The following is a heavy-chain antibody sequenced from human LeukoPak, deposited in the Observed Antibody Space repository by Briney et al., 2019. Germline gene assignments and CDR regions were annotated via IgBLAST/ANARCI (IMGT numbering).Heavy chain of an antibody. CDR3: ASNTMVRGAYAQIDD. V-gene: IGHV4-30-4*01. CDR2: IYYSGST. J-gene: IGHJ4*02. Sequence: PSETLSLTCTVSGGSISSGDYYWSWIRQPPGKGLEWIGYIYYSGSTYYNPSLKSRVTISVDTSKNQFSLKLSSVTAADTAVYYCASNTMVRGAYAQIDDWGQGTLVTVSS. D-gene: IGHD3-10*01. CDR1: GGSISSGDYY.